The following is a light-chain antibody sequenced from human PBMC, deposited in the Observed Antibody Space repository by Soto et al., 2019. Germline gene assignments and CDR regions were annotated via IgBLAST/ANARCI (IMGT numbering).Light chain of an antibody. CDR1: SSDVGDYKY. CDR2: EVT. J-gene: IGLJ2*01. CDR3: TSYTSSSTLV. Sequence: QSALTQPASVSGSPGQSITISCTGTSSDVGDYKYVSWYQQHPGKAPKLMIYEVTNRPSGVSDRFSGSKSGTTASLIISGLQAEDDAYYYCTSYTSSSTLVFGGGTKLTVL. V-gene: IGLV2-14*01.